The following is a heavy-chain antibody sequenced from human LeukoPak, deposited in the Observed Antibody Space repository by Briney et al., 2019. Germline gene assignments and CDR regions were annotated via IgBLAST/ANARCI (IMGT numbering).Heavy chain of an antibody. D-gene: IGHD3-10*01. CDR2: ISSSSSYI. CDR3: ARDGYYGSGSSDYYYMDV. J-gene: IGHJ6*03. CDR1: GFTFSSYS. V-gene: IGHV3-21*01. Sequence: GGSLRLSCAASGFTFSSYSMNWVRQAPGKGLEWVSSISSSSSYIYYADSVKGRFTISRDNAKNSLYLQMNSLRAEDTAVYYCARDGYYGSGSSDYYYMDVWGKGTTVTVSS.